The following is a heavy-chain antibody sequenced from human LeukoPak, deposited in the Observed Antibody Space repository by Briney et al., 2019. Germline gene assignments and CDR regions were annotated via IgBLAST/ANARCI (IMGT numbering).Heavy chain of an antibody. V-gene: IGHV1-69*13. CDR3: ARVVRFGELYYFDY. CDR1: GGTFSSYA. CDR2: IIPIFGTA. D-gene: IGHD3-10*01. J-gene: IGHJ4*02. Sequence: APVKVPCKASGGTFSSYAISWVRQAPGQGLEWMGGIIPIFGTANYAQKFQGRVTITADESTSTAYMELSSLRSEDTAVYYCARVVRFGELYYFDYWGQGTLVTVSS.